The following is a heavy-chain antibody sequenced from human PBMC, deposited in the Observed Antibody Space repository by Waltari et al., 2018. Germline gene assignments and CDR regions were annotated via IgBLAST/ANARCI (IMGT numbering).Heavy chain of an antibody. D-gene: IGHD7-27*01. Sequence: EVQLVQSGAEVKKPGATVKISCKVSGYTFTDYYMHWVQQAPGTGLEWMGLVDPEDGETIYAEKFQGRVTITADTSTDTAYMELSSLRSEDTAVYYCATLNWGSPGPTPHDAFDIWGQGTMVTVSS. CDR1: GYTFTDYY. V-gene: IGHV1-69-2*01. CDR3: ATLNWGSPGPTPHDAFDI. J-gene: IGHJ3*02. CDR2: VDPEDGET.